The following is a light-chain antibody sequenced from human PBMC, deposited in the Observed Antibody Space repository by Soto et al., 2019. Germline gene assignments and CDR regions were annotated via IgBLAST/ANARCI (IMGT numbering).Light chain of an antibody. J-gene: IGKJ3*01. CDR1: QSITTY. CDR3: QQSYNSPPA. Sequence: IQMTQSPSSLSASVGDSVTMTCRSSQSITTYLNWYQQKPGKAPQLLIYGTSSLPRGVPARFAGSGSGTNFTLTRSSLQPEDFATYYCQQSYNSPPAFGSGTKVEIK. CDR2: GTS. V-gene: IGKV1-39*01.